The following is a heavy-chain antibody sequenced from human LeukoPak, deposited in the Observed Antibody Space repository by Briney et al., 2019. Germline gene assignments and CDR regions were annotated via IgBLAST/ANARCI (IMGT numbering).Heavy chain of an antibody. D-gene: IGHD5/OR15-5a*01. CDR3: ARSLSTDFDY. V-gene: IGHV3-48*04. CDR1: GFTFSSFG. J-gene: IGHJ4*02. Sequence: GGSLRLSCAASGFTFSSFGMNWVRQAPGKGLEWISYISTSSLNTIHYADSVKGRFIISRDNAKNSLFLQMNSLRAEDTAVYYCARSLSTDFDYWGQGILVTVSS. CDR2: ISTSSLNTI.